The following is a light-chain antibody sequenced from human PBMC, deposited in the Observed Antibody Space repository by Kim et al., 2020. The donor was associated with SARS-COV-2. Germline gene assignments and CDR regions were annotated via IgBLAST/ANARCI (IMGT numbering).Light chain of an antibody. V-gene: IGKV3-11*01. CDR1: QSVTSY. Sequence: RGERPPPACRASQSVTSYLAWYQQKPGQAPRLLIYDASNRATGIPARFSGSGSGTDFTLTISSLEPEDFAVYYCQQRSNWPLTFGGGTKVDIK. CDR2: DAS. J-gene: IGKJ4*01. CDR3: QQRSNWPLT.